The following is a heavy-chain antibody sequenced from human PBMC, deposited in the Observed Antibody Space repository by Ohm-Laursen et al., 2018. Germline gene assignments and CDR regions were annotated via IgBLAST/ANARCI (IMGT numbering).Heavy chain of an antibody. D-gene: IGHD3-22*01. Sequence: SLRLSCAASGFSFTSYAMNWVRQAPGKGLEWVAVIWYDGSNKYYADSVKGRFTISRDNSKNTLYLQMNSLRAEDTAVYYCARGGYYDSSQYFQHWGQGTLVTVSS. CDR3: ARGGYYDSSQYFQH. V-gene: IGHV3-33*08. J-gene: IGHJ1*01. CDR2: IWYDGSNK. CDR1: GFSFTSYA.